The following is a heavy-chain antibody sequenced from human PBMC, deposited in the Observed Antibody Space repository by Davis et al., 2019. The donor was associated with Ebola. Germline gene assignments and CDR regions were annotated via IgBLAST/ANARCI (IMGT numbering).Heavy chain of an antibody. CDR3: ARRTVTPHWYFDL. J-gene: IGHJ2*01. CDR2: IYPGDSDT. CDR1: GYSFTSYW. D-gene: IGHD4-17*01. V-gene: IGHV5-51*01. Sequence: GESLKISCQGSGYSFTSYWIGWVRQMPGKGLEWMGIIYPGDSDTRYSPSFQGQVTISADKSISTAYLQWSSLKASDTAMYYCARRTVTPHWYFDLWGRGTLVTVSS.